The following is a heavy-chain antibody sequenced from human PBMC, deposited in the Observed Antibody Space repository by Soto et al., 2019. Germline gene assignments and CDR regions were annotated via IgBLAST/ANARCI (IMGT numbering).Heavy chain of an antibody. CDR3: ARVPIPLFYGMDV. CDR1: GGTFSSHI. Sequence: QVQLVQSGAEVKKPGSSVKVSCKASGGTFSSHIISWVRQAPGQGLEWMGRIIPILGVANYAQKFQGRVTITADKSTTTAYIELTSLRSEDTAVFYCARVPIPLFYGMDVWGQGTTVTVSS. V-gene: IGHV1-69*02. J-gene: IGHJ6*02. D-gene: IGHD2-2*02. CDR2: IIPILGVA.